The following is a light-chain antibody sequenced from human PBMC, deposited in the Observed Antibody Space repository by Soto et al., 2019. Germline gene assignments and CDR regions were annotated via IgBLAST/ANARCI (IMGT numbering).Light chain of an antibody. V-gene: IGKV3-20*01. Sequence: IVLTQSPGTLSLSPGERATLSCRATQSVSSSYLAWYEQRRGQAPRXVIYGATSRETGIPDRFSGSGAGTECTRTISRLEPEDFEVDYCHQYGSSTATFGQGTKVDIK. CDR3: HQYGSSTAT. CDR1: QSVSSSY. CDR2: GAT. J-gene: IGKJ1*01.